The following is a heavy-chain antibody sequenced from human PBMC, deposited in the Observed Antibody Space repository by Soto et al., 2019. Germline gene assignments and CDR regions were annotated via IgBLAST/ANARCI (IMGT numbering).Heavy chain of an antibody. D-gene: IGHD3-3*01. Sequence: SETLSLTCAVYGGSFSVYYWSWIRQPPGKGLEWIGEINHSGSTNYNPSLKSRVTISVDTSKNQFSLKLSSVTAADTAVYYCASQYYDFWSGYSHFDYWGQGTLVTVSS. CDR2: INHSGST. CDR1: GGSFSVYY. V-gene: IGHV4-34*01. CDR3: ASQYYDFWSGYSHFDY. J-gene: IGHJ4*02.